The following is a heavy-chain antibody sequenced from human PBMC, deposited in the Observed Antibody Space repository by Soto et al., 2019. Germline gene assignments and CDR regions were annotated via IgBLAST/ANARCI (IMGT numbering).Heavy chain of an antibody. V-gene: IGHV3-48*01. CDR1: GFTFSDYT. CDR2: ISGSSSTI. J-gene: IGHJ4*02. CDR3: ARAYGKFDL. Sequence: GGSLRFSCAASGFTFSDYTMNWVRLAPGKGLEWVSYISGSSSTIYYADSVKGRFTISRDNAKNSLYLQMNSLRAEDTAVYYCARAYGKFDLWGQGTLVTVSS. D-gene: IGHD4-17*01.